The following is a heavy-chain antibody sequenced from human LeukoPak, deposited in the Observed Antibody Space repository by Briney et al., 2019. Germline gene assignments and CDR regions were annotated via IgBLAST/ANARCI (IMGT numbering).Heavy chain of an antibody. Sequence: ASVKVSCKASGGTFSSYAISWVRQAPGQGLEWMGRIIPILGIANYAQKFQGGVTITADKSTSTAYMELSSLRSEDTAVYYCAWTVAAAGSFDYWGQGTLVTVSS. CDR1: GGTFSSYA. CDR3: AWTVAAAGSFDY. V-gene: IGHV1-69*04. J-gene: IGHJ4*02. D-gene: IGHD6-13*01. CDR2: IIPILGIA.